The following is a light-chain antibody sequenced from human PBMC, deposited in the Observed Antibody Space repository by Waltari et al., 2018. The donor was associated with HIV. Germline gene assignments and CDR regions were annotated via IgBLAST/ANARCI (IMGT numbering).Light chain of an antibody. J-gene: IGLJ3*02. V-gene: IGLV3-10*01. CDR1: TLPKKY. CDR3: YSTESSGTHRV. Sequence: SYELTQPPSVSVSPGQTARITCSGDTLPKKYAHWYQQKSGQAPVLVIYEDIKRPSGIPERFYGSSSWTLAILTISGAQVEDEADYYCYSTESSGTHRVFGGGTKLTVL. CDR2: EDI.